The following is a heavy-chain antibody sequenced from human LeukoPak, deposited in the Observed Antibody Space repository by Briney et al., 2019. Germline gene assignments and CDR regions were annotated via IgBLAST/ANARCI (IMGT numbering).Heavy chain of an antibody. Sequence: GGSLRLSCAASGFTFSSYWMNWVRQAPGKGLEWVANIKQDGSETYYVDSVKGRFSLSRDNAKSSLHLQMNSLRADDTAIYYCARLYGGHTTYDYWGQGSLVTVSS. J-gene: IGHJ4*02. V-gene: IGHV3-7*01. CDR2: IKQDGSET. CDR1: GFTFSSYW. D-gene: IGHD4-17*01. CDR3: ARLYGGHTTYDY.